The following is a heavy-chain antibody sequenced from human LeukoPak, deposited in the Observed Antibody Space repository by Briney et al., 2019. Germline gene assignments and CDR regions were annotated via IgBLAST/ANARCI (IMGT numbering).Heavy chain of an antibody. D-gene: IGHD2-2*02. CDR1: GFTFTSYG. J-gene: IGHJ5*02. CDR2: ISAYNANT. CDR3: ARDTCSSTSCYTSWFDP. V-gene: IGHV1-18*01. Sequence: ASVKVSCKASGFTFTSYGISWVRQAPGQGLEWMGWISAYNANTNYAQKLQGRVTMTTDTSTSTAYMELRSLRSDDTAVYYCARDTCSSTSCYTSWFDPWGQGTLVTVSS.